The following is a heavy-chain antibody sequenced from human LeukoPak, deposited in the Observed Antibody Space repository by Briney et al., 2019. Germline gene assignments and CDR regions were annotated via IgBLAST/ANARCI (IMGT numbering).Heavy chain of an antibody. Sequence: PSETLSLTCTVSGYSISSSYYWSWIRQPPGKGREWFGYIYYSGSTNYSPSLKSRVTISVDTSKNQFSLKLSSVTAADTAVYYCASTYSGYDSTAWFDPWGQGTLVTVSS. V-gene: IGHV4-61*01. D-gene: IGHD5-12*01. CDR1: GYSISSSYY. CDR2: IYYSGST. J-gene: IGHJ5*01. CDR3: ASTYSGYDSTAWFDP.